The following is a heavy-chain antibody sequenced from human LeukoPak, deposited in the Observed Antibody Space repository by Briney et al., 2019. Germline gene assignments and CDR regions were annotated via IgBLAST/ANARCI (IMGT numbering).Heavy chain of an antibody. V-gene: IGHV3-23*01. CDR1: GFTFSSYA. Sequence: PGGSLRLSCAASGFTFSSYAMSWVRQAPGKGLGWVSAISGSGGSTYYADSVKGRFTISRDNSKNTLYLQMNSLRAEDTAVYYCAKAPEYYYDSSGYYNYWGQGTLVTVPS. J-gene: IGHJ4*02. CDR2: ISGSGGST. CDR3: AKAPEYYYDSSGYYNY. D-gene: IGHD3-22*01.